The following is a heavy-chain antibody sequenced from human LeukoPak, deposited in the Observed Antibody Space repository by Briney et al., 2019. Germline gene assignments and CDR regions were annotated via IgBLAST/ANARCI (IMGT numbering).Heavy chain of an antibody. CDR2: IKQDGSDI. D-gene: IGHD1-26*01. CDR3: TRSGTYVFDF. V-gene: IGHV3-7*01. Sequence: GGSLRLSCAAAGFTFSNYWMSWVRQAPGKGMEWVANIKQDGSDIYYVDSVKGRFTISRDNAKNSLYLQMNSLRDEDTAVYYCTRSGTYVFDFWGQGTLVTVSS. J-gene: IGHJ4*02. CDR1: GFTFSNYW.